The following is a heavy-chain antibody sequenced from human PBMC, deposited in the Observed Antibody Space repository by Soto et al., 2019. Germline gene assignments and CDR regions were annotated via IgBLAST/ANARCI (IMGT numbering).Heavy chain of an antibody. CDR1: GFSLSTSGKC. V-gene: IGHV2-70*01. CDR3: ARAQRVLCFSMDV. CDR2: MDWDDDK. J-gene: IGHJ6*02. D-gene: IGHD3-10*01. Sequence: SAATPVNPTQTLTLTCTFPGFSLSTSGKCVSLIRQPPGKALEWLALMDWDDDKYYSTYLKTRLTISTDTSKNQVVLTMTNMDPVDIASYYWARAQRVLCFSMDVWGQGTTDIVSS.